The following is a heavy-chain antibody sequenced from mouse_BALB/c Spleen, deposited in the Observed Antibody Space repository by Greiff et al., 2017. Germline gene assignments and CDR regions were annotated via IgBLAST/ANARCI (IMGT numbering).Heavy chain of an antibody. Sequence: DVKLQESGPGLVKPSQSLSLTCTVTGYSITSDYAWNWIRQFPGNKLEWMGYISYSGSTSYNPSLKSRISITRDTSKNQFFLQLNSVTTEDTATYYCAREGSYYGNPAWFAYWGQGTLVTVSA. CDR1: GYSITSDYA. D-gene: IGHD2-10*01. CDR3: AREGSYYGNPAWFAY. CDR2: ISYSGST. J-gene: IGHJ3*01. V-gene: IGHV3-2*02.